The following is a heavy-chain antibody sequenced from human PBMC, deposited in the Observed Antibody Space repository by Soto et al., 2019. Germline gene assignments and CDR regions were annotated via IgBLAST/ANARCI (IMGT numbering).Heavy chain of an antibody. Sequence: TSVPLSHTCPVSGVSIVISSYYWGWIRQPPGKGLEWIGSIYYSGSTYYNPSLKSRVTISVDTSKNQFSLKLSSVTAADTAVYYCARDRAMVYFDYWGQGPLVTVSS. V-gene: IGHV4-39*07. CDR2: IYYSGST. CDR1: GVSIVISSYY. J-gene: IGHJ4*02. D-gene: IGHD5-18*01. CDR3: ARDRAMVYFDY.